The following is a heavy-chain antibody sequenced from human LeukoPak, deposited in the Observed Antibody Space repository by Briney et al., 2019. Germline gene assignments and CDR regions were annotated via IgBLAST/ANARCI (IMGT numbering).Heavy chain of an antibody. CDR2: ISGSGGST. CDR1: GFTFSSYA. D-gene: IGHD3-10*01. CDR3: ANGHREQYYYGSGSYSGPIDY. V-gene: IGHV3-23*01. Sequence: PGGSLRLSCAASGFTFSSYAMSWVRQAPGKGLEWVSAISGSGGSTYYADSVKCRFTISRDNSKNTLYLQMNSLRAEDTAVYYCANGHREQYYYGSGSYSGPIDYWGQGTLVTVSS. J-gene: IGHJ4*02.